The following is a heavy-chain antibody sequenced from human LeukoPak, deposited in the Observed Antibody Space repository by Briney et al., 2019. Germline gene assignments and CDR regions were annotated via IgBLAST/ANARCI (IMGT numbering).Heavy chain of an antibody. CDR1: GFTLDDYA. V-gene: IGHV3-9*01. CDR2: ISWNSGAI. D-gene: IGHD3-22*01. Sequence: PGRSLRLSCSASGFTLDDYAMHWVRQAPGKGLEWVSGISWNSGAIGYTDSVKGRFIISRDNAKNSLYLQMNSLRGEDTAVYYCARGANYDPSDSWGQGTLVTVSS. J-gene: IGHJ4*02. CDR3: ARGANYDPSDS.